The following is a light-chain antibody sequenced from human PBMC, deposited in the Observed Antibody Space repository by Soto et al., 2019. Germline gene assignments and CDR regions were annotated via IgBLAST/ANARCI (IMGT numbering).Light chain of an antibody. CDR1: CSDVGCYNY. CDR2: DVT. CDR3: SSYTSSSTPYV. Sequence: QSMLTPPASVSRSPGQSLTISCTLTCSDVGCYNYVSWYQQHPVKAPKLMIYDVTNRPSGVSDRFSGSKSGNTASLTISGLQAEDEADYYCSSYTSSSTPYVFGTGTKVTV. V-gene: IGLV2-14*01. J-gene: IGLJ1*01.